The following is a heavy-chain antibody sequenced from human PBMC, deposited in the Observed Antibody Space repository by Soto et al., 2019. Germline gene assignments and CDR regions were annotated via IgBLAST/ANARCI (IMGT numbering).Heavy chain of an antibody. CDR3: ARWEFGGIVN. V-gene: IGHV4-4*07. D-gene: IGHD1-26*01. CDR1: GGSISSYY. J-gene: IGHJ4*02. CDR2: IYNSGRST. Sequence: SEALSLTCSASGGSISSYYWSWIRQPAGKGLEWIGRIYNSGRSTNYNPSLKSRVTMSVDTSTNQFSLKLRFVTAADTAVYYCARWEFGGIVNWGQGTLVTVSS.